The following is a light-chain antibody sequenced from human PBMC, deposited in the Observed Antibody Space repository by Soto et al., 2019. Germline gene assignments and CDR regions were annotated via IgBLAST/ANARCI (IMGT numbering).Light chain of an antibody. CDR3: QQSYRSPRT. Sequence: DIQMTQSPSSLSPSVGDRVPLTCGASHSISTYLNWYQQKPGQAPKLLIYAAASLQSGVPSRFSGSGSGTDFTLTISSLQPEDFAAYYCQQSYRSPRTFGQGSKVDIK. V-gene: IGKV1-39*01. CDR2: AAA. J-gene: IGKJ1*01. CDR1: HSISTY.